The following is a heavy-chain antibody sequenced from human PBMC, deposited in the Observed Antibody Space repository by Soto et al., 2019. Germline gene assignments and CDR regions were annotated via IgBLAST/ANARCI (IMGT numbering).Heavy chain of an antibody. CDR2: TKSDGSGT. Sequence: EVQLVESGGGLLQPGGSLTLSCTASGFTFSNYWMHWVRQAPGKGLVWVSRTKSDGSGTSYTDSVKGRFTISRDNAYNTLYLQMCNLRADDTAVYYCARGGFDYGPVRMDVWGKGTTVIVAS. CDR3: ARGGFDYGPVRMDV. J-gene: IGHJ6*04. D-gene: IGHD3-10*01. V-gene: IGHV3-74*01. CDR1: GFTFSNYW.